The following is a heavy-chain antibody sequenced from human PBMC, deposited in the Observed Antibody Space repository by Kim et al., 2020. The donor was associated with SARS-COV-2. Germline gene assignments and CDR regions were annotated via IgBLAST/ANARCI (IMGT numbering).Heavy chain of an antibody. CDR1: GYTFTSYG. J-gene: IGHJ3*02. CDR2: ISAYNGNT. CDR3: ARDTRITMVRGPLDAFDI. Sequence: ASVKVSCKASGYTFTSYGISWVRQAPGQGLEWMGWISAYNGNTNYAQKLQGRVTMTTDTSTSTAYMELRSLSSDDTAVYYCARDTRITMVRGPLDAFDIWGQGTMVTVSS. D-gene: IGHD3-10*01. V-gene: IGHV1-18*04.